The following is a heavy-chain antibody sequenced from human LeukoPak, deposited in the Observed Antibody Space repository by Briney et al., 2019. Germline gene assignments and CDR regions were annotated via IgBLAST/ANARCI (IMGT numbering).Heavy chain of an antibody. D-gene: IGHD3-10*01. J-gene: IGHJ4*02. CDR3: ARAYPELLWFGEQDYYFDY. CDR2: ISSSGSTI. V-gene: IGHV3-48*03. Sequence: GGSLRLPCAASGFTFSSYEMNWVRQAPGRGLGWVSYISSSGSTIYYADSVKGRFTISRDNAKNTLYLQMNSLRAEDTAVYYCARAYPELLWFGEQDYYFDYWGQGTLVTVSS. CDR1: GFTFSSYE.